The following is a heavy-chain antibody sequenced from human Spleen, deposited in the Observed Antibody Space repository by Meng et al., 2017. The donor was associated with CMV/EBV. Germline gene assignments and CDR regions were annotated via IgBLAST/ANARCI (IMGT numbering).Heavy chain of an antibody. J-gene: IGHJ5*02. D-gene: IGHD2-2*01. CDR2: VYYSGST. CDR3: AREGHCSRTSCYGDWFDP. V-gene: IGHV4-39*07. CDR1: GDSISISSYY. Sequence: SETLSLTCTVSGDSISISSYYWGWIRQPPGKGLEWIGSVYYSGSTYYNPSLKSRVTISLDTSKNQFSLKLNSMTAADTAVYYCAREGHCSRTSCYGDWFDPWGQGTLVTVSS.